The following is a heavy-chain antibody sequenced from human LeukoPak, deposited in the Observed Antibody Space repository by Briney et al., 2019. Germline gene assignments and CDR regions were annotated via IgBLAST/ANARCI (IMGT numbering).Heavy chain of an antibody. CDR1: GFTFDDYG. J-gene: IGHJ4*02. Sequence: GGSLRLSCAASGFTFDDYGMSWVRQAPGKGLEWVSTISPSGENTHYPDSVKGRFTISRDNSKNTLSLEINGLRVDDTAVYYCARDAGGAWPFDYWGQGTRVTVSS. D-gene: IGHD4-17*01. CDR2: ISPSGENT. V-gene: IGHV3-23*01. CDR3: ARDAGGAWPFDY.